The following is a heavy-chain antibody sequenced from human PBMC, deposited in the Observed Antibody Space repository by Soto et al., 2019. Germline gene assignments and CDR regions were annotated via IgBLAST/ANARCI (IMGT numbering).Heavy chain of an antibody. J-gene: IGHJ6*02. CDR3: ASSAGLDHLLNYYGLNV. CDR1: GGTFTSTA. V-gene: IGHV1-69*01. Sequence: QVHLVQSSAAVKKPGSSVKVSCKASGGTFTSTAFSWVRQAPGQGLEWMGGLIPVLGTPNYEQKFQARVTLTAESSTTTVHMELSSLRSDDTAVYYCASSAGLDHLLNYYGLNVWGQGTTVTVS. CDR2: LIPVLGTP. D-gene: IGHD6-13*01.